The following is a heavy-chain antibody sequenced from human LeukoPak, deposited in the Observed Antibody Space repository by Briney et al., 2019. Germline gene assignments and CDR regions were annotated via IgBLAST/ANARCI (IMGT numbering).Heavy chain of an antibody. CDR3: AREGSYGTFDY. Sequence: GGSLRLSCAASGFTFSSYAMHWVRQAPGKGLEYVSAISSNGGSTYYANSVKGRFTISRDNSKNTLYLQMGSLRAEDMAVYYCAREGSYGTFDYWGQGTLVTVSS. V-gene: IGHV3-64*01. CDR1: GFTFSSYA. CDR2: ISSNGGST. D-gene: IGHD5-18*01. J-gene: IGHJ4*02.